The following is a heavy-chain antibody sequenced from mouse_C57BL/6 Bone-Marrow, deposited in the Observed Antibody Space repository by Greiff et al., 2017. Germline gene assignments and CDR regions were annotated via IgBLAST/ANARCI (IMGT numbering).Heavy chain of an antibody. CDR2: IDPSDSYT. D-gene: IGHD3-1*01. CDR1: GYTFTSYW. V-gene: IGHV1-59*01. J-gene: IGHJ1*03. CDR3: ARSGV. Sequence: QVQLQQSGAELVRPGTSVKLSCKASGYTFTSYWLHWVKQRPGQGLEWIGVIDPSDSYTNYNQKFKGKATLTVDTSSSTAYMQLSSLTSEDSAVYYCARSGVGGTGTTVTVSS.